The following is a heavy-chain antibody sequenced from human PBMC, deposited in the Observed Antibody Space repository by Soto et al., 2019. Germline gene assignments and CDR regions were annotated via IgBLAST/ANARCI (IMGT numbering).Heavy chain of an antibody. CDR1: GFNFNDFY. CDR2: ISTTGSTT. CDR3: ARGQNRGYSYFMDV. J-gene: IGHJ6*03. Sequence: QVQLVESGGGLVKPGGSLRLSCAVSGFNFNDFYMGWIRQAPGKGLEWIAYISTTGSTTFYADSVKGRFGLSRDNAETLLYLHMSGLRAEDTALYYCARGQNRGYSYFMDVWGRGTMVAVSS. V-gene: IGHV3-11*01.